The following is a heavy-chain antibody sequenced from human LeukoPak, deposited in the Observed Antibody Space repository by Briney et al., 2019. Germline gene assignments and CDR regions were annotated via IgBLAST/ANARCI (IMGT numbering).Heavy chain of an antibody. J-gene: IGHJ4*02. D-gene: IGHD1-26*01. CDR2: IIPIFGTA. CDR1: GGTFSSYA. Sequence: SVKVSCKASGGTFSSYAISWVRQAPGQGLEWMGGIIPIFGTANYAQKFQGRVTITTDESTSTAYMELSSLRSEDTAVYYCARAGVGATTFFDYWGQGTLATVSS. CDR3: ARAGVGATTFFDY. V-gene: IGHV1-69*05.